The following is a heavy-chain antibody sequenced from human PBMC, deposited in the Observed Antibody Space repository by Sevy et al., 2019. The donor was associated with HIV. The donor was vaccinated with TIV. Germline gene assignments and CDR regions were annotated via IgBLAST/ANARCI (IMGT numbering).Heavy chain of an antibody. J-gene: IGHJ5*02. Sequence: SETLSLTCTVSGGSISNYYWNWIRQPPGKGLEWIGNIYYSGGTNYNPSLRSRVTMSADTSMNQFSLKLSFVTAADTAMYYCARGNSGSYGWFDPWGQGTLVTVSS. CDR3: ARGNSGSYGWFDP. CDR2: IYYSGGT. V-gene: IGHV4-59*01. CDR1: GGSISNYY. D-gene: IGHD1-26*01.